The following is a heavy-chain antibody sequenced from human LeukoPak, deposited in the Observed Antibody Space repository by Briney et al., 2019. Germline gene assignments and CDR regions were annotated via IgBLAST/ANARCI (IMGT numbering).Heavy chain of an antibody. V-gene: IGHV3-30*04. D-gene: IGHD6-6*01. J-gene: IGHJ4*02. CDR1: GFTFSSYA. CDR3: ARDQGGSSSSGRDY. CDR2: ISYDGSNK. Sequence: SCKASGFTFSSYAMHWVRQAPGKGLEWVAVISYDGSNKYYADSVKGRFTISRDNSKNTLYLQMNSLRAEDTAVYYCARDQGGSSSSGRDYWGQGTLVTVSS.